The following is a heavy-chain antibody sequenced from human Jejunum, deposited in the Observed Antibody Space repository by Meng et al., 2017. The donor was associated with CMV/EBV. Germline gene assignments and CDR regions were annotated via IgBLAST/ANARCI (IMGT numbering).Heavy chain of an antibody. J-gene: IGHJ4*02. CDR1: GYTFTNYG. V-gene: IGHV1-18*01. D-gene: IGHD1-26*01. CDR3: ARVEVGITSGDY. CDR2: INAYNGDT. Sequence: QAQLVQSGGEVNKPXXXXKXSCKASGYTFTNYGITWVRQAPGQGLEWMGWINAYNGDTNYAQTLQGRVTMTTDTSTSTAYMELRSLRSDDTAVYYCARVEVGITSGDYGGQGTLVIVSS.